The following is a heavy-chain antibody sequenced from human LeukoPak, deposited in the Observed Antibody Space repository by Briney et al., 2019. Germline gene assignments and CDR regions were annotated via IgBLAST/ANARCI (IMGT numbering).Heavy chain of an antibody. V-gene: IGHV4-61*02. CDR2: IYTSGST. CDR3: ARLSSSWYLGFDY. J-gene: IGHJ4*02. Sequence: PSETLSLTCTVSGGSISSGSYYWSWIRQPAGKGLEWIGRIYTSGSTNYNPSLKSRVTISVDTSKNQFSLKLSSVTAADTAVYYCARLSSSWYLGFDYWGQGTLVTVSS. CDR1: GGSISSGSYY. D-gene: IGHD6-13*01.